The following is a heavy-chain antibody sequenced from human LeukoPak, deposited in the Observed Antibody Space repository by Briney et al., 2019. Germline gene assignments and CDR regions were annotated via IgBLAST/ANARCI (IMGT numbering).Heavy chain of an antibody. CDR3: ARDHRYAFDN. CDR1: GFNFIDYS. Sequence: GGSLRLSCAASGFNFIDYSMNWVRQAPGKGLEWISYIGISSGNTKYADSVKGRFTISRNKARNSLYLQMNSLRVEDTAVYYCARDHRYAFDNWGHGTLVTVSS. J-gene: IGHJ4*01. V-gene: IGHV3-48*01. CDR2: IGISSGNT. D-gene: IGHD5-12*01.